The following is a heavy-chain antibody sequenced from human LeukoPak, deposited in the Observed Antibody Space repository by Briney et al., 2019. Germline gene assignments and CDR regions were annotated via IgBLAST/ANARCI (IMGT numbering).Heavy chain of an antibody. D-gene: IGHD6-19*01. CDR1: GYSFTGYY. CDR3: ARGSRSSDFDY. V-gene: IGHV1-2*02. CDR2: INPNSGDT. J-gene: IGHJ4*02. Sequence: GASVKVSCKASGYSFTGYYIHWVRQAPGQGLQWMGWINPNSGDTNYAQKFQDRVTMTRDTSISTAYMELSRLTSDDTAVCHCARGSRSSDFDYWGQGTLVTVSS.